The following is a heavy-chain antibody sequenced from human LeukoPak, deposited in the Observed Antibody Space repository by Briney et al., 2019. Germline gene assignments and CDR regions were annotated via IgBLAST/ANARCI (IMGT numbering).Heavy chain of an antibody. CDR3: ARVEDADTAMALTIHFDY. D-gene: IGHD5-18*01. CDR1: GYTFTSYG. Sequence: ASVKVSCKASGYTFTSYGISWVRQAPGQGLEWMGWISAYNGNRNYAQKLQGRVTMTTDTSTSTAYMELRSLRSDDTAVYYCARVEDADTAMALTIHFDYWGQGTLVTVFS. V-gene: IGHV1-18*04. CDR2: ISAYNGNR. J-gene: IGHJ4*02.